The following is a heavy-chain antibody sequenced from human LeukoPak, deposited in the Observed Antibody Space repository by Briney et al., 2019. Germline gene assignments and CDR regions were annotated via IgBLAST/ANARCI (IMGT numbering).Heavy chain of an antibody. V-gene: IGHV4-39*01. CDR1: GGSISSSSYY. D-gene: IGHD3-10*01. CDR3: ARLLAWFGELFYFDY. Sequence: PSDTLSLTCTVSGGSISSSSYYWRWIRQPPGKGLEWIGCIYYSGSTYYNPSLKSRVTISVDTSKNQSSLKLSSVTAADTAVYYCARLLAWFGELFYFDYWGRGTLVTVSS. J-gene: IGHJ4*02. CDR2: IYYSGST.